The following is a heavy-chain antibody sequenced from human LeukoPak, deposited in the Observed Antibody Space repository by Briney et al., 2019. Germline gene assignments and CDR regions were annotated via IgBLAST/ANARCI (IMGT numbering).Heavy chain of an antibody. CDR3: ARGGGSIAVDRTAYYYYYMDV. D-gene: IGHD6-19*01. Sequence: ASVKVSCKASGYTFTSYYIHWVRQAPGQGLEWMGGIIPIFGTANYAQKFQGRVTITADKSTITAYMELSSLRSEDTAVYYCARGGGSIAVDRTAYYYYYMDVWGKGTTVTVSS. J-gene: IGHJ6*03. CDR2: IIPIFGTA. V-gene: IGHV1-69*06. CDR1: GYTFTSYY.